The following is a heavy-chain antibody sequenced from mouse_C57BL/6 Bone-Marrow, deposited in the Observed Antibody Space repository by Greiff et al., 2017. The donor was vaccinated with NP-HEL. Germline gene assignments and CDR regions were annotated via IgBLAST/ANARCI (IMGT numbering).Heavy chain of an antibody. CDR2: IDPSDSYT. Sequence: VQLQQSGAELVMPGASVKLSCKASGYTFTSYWMHWVKQRPGQGLEWIGEIDPSDSYTNYNQKFKGKSTLTVDKSSSTAYMQLSSLTSEDSAVYYCARDGLSYFDYWGQGTTLTVSS. CDR1: GYTFTSYW. J-gene: IGHJ2*01. V-gene: IGHV1-69*01. CDR3: ARDGLSYFDY.